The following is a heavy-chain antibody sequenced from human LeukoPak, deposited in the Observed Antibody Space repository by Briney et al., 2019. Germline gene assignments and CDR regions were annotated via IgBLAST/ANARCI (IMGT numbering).Heavy chain of an antibody. CDR2: IYYSGST. CDR3: ARTAEAAADYNWFDP. D-gene: IGHD6-13*01. J-gene: IGHJ5*02. CDR1: GGSISSYY. Sequence: SETLSLTCTVSGGSISSYYWSWIRQPPGKGLEWIGYIYYSGSTNYNPSLKSRVTISVDTSKNQFSLKLSSVTAADTAVYYCARTAEAAADYNWFDPWGQGTLVTVSS. V-gene: IGHV4-59*01.